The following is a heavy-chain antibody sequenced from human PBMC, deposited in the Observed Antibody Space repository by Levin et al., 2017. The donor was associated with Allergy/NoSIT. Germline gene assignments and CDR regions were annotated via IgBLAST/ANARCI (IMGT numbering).Heavy chain of an antibody. V-gene: IGHV3-53*01. J-gene: IGHJ4*02. D-gene: IGHD2-2*01. CDR3: AGEKGSSSSWDH. CDR2: IYSGGRT. Sequence: GESLKISCAASGFTVSSNYMNWVRQAPGKGLEWVSVIYSGGRTYYADSVKGRFTISRDNSKNTLHLHMNNLRAEDTAVYYCAGEKGSSSSWDHWGQGTLVTVSS. CDR1: GFTVSSNY.